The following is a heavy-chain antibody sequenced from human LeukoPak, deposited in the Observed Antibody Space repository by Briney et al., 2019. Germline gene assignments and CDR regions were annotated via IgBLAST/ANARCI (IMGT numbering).Heavy chain of an antibody. CDR3: AKSGLWQQLVLYFDY. CDR2: ISYDGSKI. J-gene: IGHJ4*02. Sequence: PGGSLRLSCAASGFTFSSYSMNWVRQAPGKGLEWVAIISYDGSKIFYADSVKGRFTISRDNSKNTLYLQMNSLRAEDTAVYYCAKSGLWQQLVLYFDYWGQGTLVTVSS. D-gene: IGHD6-13*01. CDR1: GFTFSSYS. V-gene: IGHV3-30*18.